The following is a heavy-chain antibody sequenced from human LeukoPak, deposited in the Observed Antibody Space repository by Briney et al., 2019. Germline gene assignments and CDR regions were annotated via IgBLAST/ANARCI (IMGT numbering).Heavy chain of an antibody. V-gene: IGHV3-23*01. D-gene: IGHD3-10*01. J-gene: IGHJ3*02. CDR2: ISGSGSRT. CDR3: ATLGHAFDI. Sequence: GGSLRLSCAASGFTFSSYSMNWVRQAPGKGLEWVSGISGSGSRTFYADSVKGRFTVSRDNSKNTMYLQMNSLRAEDTAVYYCATLGHAFDIWGQGTMVTVSS. CDR1: GFTFSSYS.